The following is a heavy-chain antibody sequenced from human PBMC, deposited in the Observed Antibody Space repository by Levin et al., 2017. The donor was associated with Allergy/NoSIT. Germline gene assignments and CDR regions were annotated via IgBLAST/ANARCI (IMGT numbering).Heavy chain of an antibody. J-gene: IGHJ4*02. D-gene: IGHD2-2*01. CDR2: INADNGDK. Sequence: PGASVKVSCKPSGYPFADYSIHWVRQAPGQRLEWMGWINADNGDKKSSQSFQGRLTISRDTSARTVYMELGSLRSEDTAVYYCARRTEGFCSTTICSTPFDYWGQGTLVTVSS. CDR1: GYPFADYS. CDR3: ARRTEGFCSTTICSTPFDY. V-gene: IGHV1-3*01.